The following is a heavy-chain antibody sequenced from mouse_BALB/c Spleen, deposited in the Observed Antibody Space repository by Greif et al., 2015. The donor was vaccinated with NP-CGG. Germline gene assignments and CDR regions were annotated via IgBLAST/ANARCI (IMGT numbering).Heavy chain of an antibody. V-gene: IGHV1-7*01. CDR2: INPSTGYT. J-gene: IGHJ2*01. CDR1: GYTFTSYW. Sequence: VQLQESGAELAKPGASVKMSCKASGYTFTSYWMHWVKQRPGQGLEWIGYINPSTGYTEYNQKFKDKATLTADKSSSTAYMQLSSLTSEDSAVYYCARREGMYGNYLYWAQGTTLTVSS. D-gene: IGHD2-10*02. CDR3: ARREGMYGNYLY.